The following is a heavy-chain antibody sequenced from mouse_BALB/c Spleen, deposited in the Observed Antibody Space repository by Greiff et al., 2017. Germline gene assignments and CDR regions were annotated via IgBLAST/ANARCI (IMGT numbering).Heavy chain of an antibody. V-gene: IGHV1-18*01. CDR2: INPNNGGT. Sequence: EVQLQESGPELVKPGASVKIPCKASGYTFTDYNMDWVKQSHGKSLEWIGDINPNNGGTIYNQKFKGKATLTVDKSSSTAYMELRSLTSEDTAVYYCARLITVYYYAMDYWGQGTSVTVSS. CDR3: ARLITVYYYAMDY. J-gene: IGHJ4*01. D-gene: IGHD2-4*01. CDR1: GYTFTDYN.